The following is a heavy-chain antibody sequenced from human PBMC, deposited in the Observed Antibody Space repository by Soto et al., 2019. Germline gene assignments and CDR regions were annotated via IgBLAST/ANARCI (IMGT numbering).Heavy chain of an antibody. Sequence: ASVKVSCKASGYTFTSYGISWVRQAPGQGLEWMGWISAYNGNTNYAQKLQGRVTMTTDTSTSTAYMELRSLRSDDTAVYYCARVPENSSSWSSYYYGMDVWGQGPTVTFPS. D-gene: IGHD6-13*01. CDR2: ISAYNGNT. CDR3: ARVPENSSSWSSYYYGMDV. V-gene: IGHV1-18*01. J-gene: IGHJ6*02. CDR1: GYTFTSYG.